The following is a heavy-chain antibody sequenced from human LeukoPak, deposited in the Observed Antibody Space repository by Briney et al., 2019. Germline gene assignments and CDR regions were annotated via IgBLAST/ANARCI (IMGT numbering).Heavy chain of an antibody. D-gene: IGHD5-18*01. CDR1: GYTFTSYY. J-gene: IGHJ6*02. Sequence: ASVTVSFTASGYTFTSYYMHWVRQAPGQGLEWMGIINPSGGSTSYAQKFQGRVTMTRDTSTSTVYVELSSLRSEDTAVYYCARDGEEDTAMVWGYYYGMDVWGQGTTVTVSS. CDR3: ARDGEEDTAMVWGYYYGMDV. V-gene: IGHV1-46*01. CDR2: INPSGGST.